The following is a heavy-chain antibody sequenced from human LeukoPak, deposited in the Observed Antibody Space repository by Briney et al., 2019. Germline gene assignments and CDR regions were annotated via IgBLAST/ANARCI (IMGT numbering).Heavy chain of an antibody. Sequence: SQTLSLTCTVSGGSISSGGYYWSWIRQHPGKGLEWIGYIYYSGSTYYNPSLKSRVTISVDTSKNQFSLKLSSVTAADTAAYYCAREDGDYGYFDYWGQGTLVTVSS. CDR3: AREDGDYGYFDY. V-gene: IGHV4-31*03. J-gene: IGHJ4*02. CDR1: GGSISSGGYY. D-gene: IGHD4-17*01. CDR2: IYYSGST.